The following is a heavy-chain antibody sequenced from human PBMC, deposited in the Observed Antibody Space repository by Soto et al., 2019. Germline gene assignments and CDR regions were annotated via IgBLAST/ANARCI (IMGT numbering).Heavy chain of an antibody. D-gene: IGHD2-15*01. Sequence: EAQLLESGGGLVQPGGSLRLSCAASGFTFSNYAMSWVRQAPGKGLEWVSAIGAGGRSTHYAESVEGRFTISRDDSKNTLSLQLNSLTAADTAVYYCAAPRASVPPTRGFDVWGQGTTVTVS. CDR3: AAPRASVPPTRGFDV. V-gene: IGHV3-23*01. CDR2: IGAGGRST. J-gene: IGHJ6*02. CDR1: GFTFSNYA.